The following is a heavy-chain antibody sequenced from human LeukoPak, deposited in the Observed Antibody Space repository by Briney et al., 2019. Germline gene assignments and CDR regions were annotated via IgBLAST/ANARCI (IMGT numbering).Heavy chain of an antibody. V-gene: IGHV4-39*06. Sequence: SETLCLTCTASGVTISTTSYIWVWLRQPPGVGREWIVSSYYSGTTYYDSFLKSRITISVERTKNHFLLNPSFLTAEDTAVYCWVGQSRAMPLDYWGQGTLVTVSS. CDR2: SYYSGTT. CDR1: GVTISTTSYI. D-gene: IGHD2-2*01. CDR3: VGQSRAMPLDY. J-gene: IGHJ4*02.